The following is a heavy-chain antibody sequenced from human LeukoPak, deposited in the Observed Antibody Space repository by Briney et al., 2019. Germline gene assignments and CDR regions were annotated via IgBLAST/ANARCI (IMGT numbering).Heavy chain of an antibody. D-gene: IGHD2-2*01. Sequence: SETLSLTCTVSGGSISSSSYYWGWIRQPPGKGLEWIGSIYYSGSTYYNPSLKSRVTISVDTSKNQFSLKLSSVTAADTAVYYCARVLPSADAFDIWGQGTMVTVSS. CDR2: IYYSGST. CDR3: ARVLPSADAFDI. CDR1: GGSISSSSYY. V-gene: IGHV4-39*07. J-gene: IGHJ3*02.